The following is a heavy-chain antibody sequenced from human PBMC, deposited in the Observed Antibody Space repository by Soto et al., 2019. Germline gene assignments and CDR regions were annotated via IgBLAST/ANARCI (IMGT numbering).Heavy chain of an antibody. V-gene: IGHV3-15*07. D-gene: IGHD3-3*01. CDR3: TAYYDFWSGKAPYYYYYGMDV. CDR2: IKSKTDGGTT. J-gene: IGHJ6*02. Sequence: GGSLRLSCAASGFTFSNAWMNWVRQAPEKGLEWVGRIKSKTDGGTTDYAAPVKGRFTISRDDSKNTLYLQMNSLKTEDTAVYYCTAYYDFWSGKAPYYYYYGMDVWGQGTTVTVSS. CDR1: GFTFSNAW.